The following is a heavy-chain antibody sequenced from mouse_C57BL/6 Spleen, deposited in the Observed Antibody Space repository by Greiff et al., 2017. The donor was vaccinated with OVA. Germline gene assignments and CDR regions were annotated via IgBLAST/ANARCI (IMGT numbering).Heavy chain of an antibody. Sequence: EVQLQESGPELVKPGASVKMSCKASGYTFTDYNMHWVKQSHGKSLEWIGYINPNNGGTSYNQKFKGKATLTVNKSSSTAYMALRSLTSEDSAVYYCARYYPLFDYWGQGTTLTVSS. J-gene: IGHJ2*01. CDR2: INPNNGGT. CDR3: ARYYPLFDY. V-gene: IGHV1-22*01. CDR1: GYTFTDYN. D-gene: IGHD1-1*02.